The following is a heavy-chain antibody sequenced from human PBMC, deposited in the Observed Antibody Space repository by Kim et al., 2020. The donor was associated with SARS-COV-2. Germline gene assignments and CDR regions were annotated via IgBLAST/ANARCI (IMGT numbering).Heavy chain of an antibody. J-gene: IGHJ6*03. CDR3: ARVIVLLPSAIPYYYSYM. D-gene: IGHD2-2*01. CDR2: INHSGST. CDR1: GGSFSVYY. Sequence: SETLSLTCAVYGGSFSVYYWSWIRQPPGKGLEWIGEINHSGSTNYNPSLKSRVPISVDTSKTQLSLNLSSVTVADTPVHYCARVIVLLPSAIPYYYSYM. V-gene: IGHV4-34*01.